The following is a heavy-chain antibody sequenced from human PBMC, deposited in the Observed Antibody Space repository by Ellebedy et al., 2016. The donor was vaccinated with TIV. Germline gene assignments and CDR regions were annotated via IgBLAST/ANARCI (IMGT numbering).Heavy chain of an antibody. CDR1: GGSFTGYK. J-gene: IGHJ4*02. CDR2: INHSASI. Sequence: GSLRLXXAVYGGSFTGYKWTWIRQPPGKGLEWIGEINHSASINYNPSLKSRVTISVDTSKNQFSLKVNSVTAADTAVYYCARGIVALQPLKHFDSWGQGTLVTVSS. D-gene: IGHD5-12*01. CDR3: ARGIVALQPLKHFDS. V-gene: IGHV4-34*01.